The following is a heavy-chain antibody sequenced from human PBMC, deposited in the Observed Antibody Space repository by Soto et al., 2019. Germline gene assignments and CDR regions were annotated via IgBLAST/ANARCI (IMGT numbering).Heavy chain of an antibody. CDR1: GFTFSSYA. CDR2: ISGSGGST. Sequence: EVQLLESGGGLVQPGGSLRLSCAASGFTFSSYAMSWVRQAPGKGLEWVSAISGSGGSTYYADSVKGRFTISRDNSKNTLYLQTNILRAEDTAVYYCAKDSAEAGTLLAFFDYWGQGTLVTVSS. J-gene: IGHJ4*02. D-gene: IGHD6-13*01. CDR3: AKDSAEAGTLLAFFDY. V-gene: IGHV3-23*01.